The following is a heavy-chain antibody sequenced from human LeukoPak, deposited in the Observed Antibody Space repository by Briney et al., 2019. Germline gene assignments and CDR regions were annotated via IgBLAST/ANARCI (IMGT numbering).Heavy chain of an antibody. D-gene: IGHD6-19*01. CDR1: GGTFSSYA. CDR2: IIPIFGTA. Sequence: SVTVSCKASGGTFSSYAISWVRQAPGQGLEWMGGIIPIFGTANYAQKFQGRVTITADESTSTAYMELSSLRSEDTAVYYCAREAVAGTSVFFSYYWGQGTLVTVSS. J-gene: IGHJ4*02. CDR3: AREAVAGTSVFFSYY. V-gene: IGHV1-69*13.